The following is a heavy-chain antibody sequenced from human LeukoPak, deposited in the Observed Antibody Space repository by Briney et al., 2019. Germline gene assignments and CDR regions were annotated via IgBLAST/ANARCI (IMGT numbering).Heavy chain of an antibody. V-gene: IGHV1-2*02. J-gene: IGHJ4*02. Sequence: ASVKVSCKASGYTFIDYYMHWVRQAPGQGLEWMGWINPNSGGTEYVQKFQGRVTMTRDTSINTAYMELSRLTSDDTAVYYCAKIGSNGYYYLNFDCWGQGTLVTVSS. D-gene: IGHD3-22*01. CDR2: INPNSGGT. CDR3: AKIGSNGYYYLNFDC. CDR1: GYTFIDYY.